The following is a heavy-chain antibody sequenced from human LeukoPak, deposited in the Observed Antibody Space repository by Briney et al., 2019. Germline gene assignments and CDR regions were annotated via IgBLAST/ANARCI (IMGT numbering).Heavy chain of an antibody. CDR3: ARGNYYDSL. CDR1: GFTFSNYL. D-gene: IGHD3-22*01. Sequence: GGSLTLSCAASGFTFSNYLMHWLGQAPPKERVWVSRIDSDCSSTTYPDSVKGRFTIARDNAKNTLYLQLNSLRAEDTAVYYCARGNYYDSLWGQGTLVTVSS. CDR2: IDSDCSST. J-gene: IGHJ4*02. V-gene: IGHV3-74*01.